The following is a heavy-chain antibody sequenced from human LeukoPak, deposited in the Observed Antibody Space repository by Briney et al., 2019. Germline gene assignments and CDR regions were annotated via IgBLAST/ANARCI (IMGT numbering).Heavy chain of an antibody. Sequence: SVKVSCKASGGTFSSYAISWVRQAPGQGLEWMGGIIPIFGTANYAQKFQGRVTITADESTSTAYMELSSLRSEDTAVYYCASSQTPQYYYGSGSYYTRFDYWGQGTLVTVSS. CDR1: GGTFSSYA. CDR3: ASSQTPQYYYGSGSYYTRFDY. V-gene: IGHV1-69*13. CDR2: IIPIFGTA. J-gene: IGHJ4*02. D-gene: IGHD3-10*01.